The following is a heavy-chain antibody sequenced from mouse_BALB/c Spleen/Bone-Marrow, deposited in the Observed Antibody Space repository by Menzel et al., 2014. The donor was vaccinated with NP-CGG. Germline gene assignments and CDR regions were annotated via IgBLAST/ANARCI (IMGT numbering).Heavy chain of an antibody. Sequence: DLVKPGASVKLSCKASGYTFTSYWINWIKQRPGQGLEWIGRIAPGSGSTYYNEMFKGKATLTVDTSSSTAYIQLSSLSSEDSAVYFCARGYGNSAWFAYWGQGTLGTVSA. CDR3: ARGYGNSAWFAY. CDR2: IAPGSGST. D-gene: IGHD2-10*02. V-gene: IGHV1S41*01. J-gene: IGHJ3*01. CDR1: GYTFTSYW.